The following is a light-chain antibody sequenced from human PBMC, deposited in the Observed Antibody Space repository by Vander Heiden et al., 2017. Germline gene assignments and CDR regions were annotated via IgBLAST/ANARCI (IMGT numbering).Light chain of an antibody. CDR2: LGS. Sequence: IVMTQSPLSLPVTPGEPASISCSSSQSLLHSNGYTYLDWYLQKPGQSPQLLIYLGSNRASGVPDRFSGSGSGTDFTLKISRVEAEDVGVYYCMQARQTPPAFGQGTRLEIK. CDR3: MQARQTPPA. CDR1: QSLLHSNGYTY. J-gene: IGKJ5*01. V-gene: IGKV2-28*01.